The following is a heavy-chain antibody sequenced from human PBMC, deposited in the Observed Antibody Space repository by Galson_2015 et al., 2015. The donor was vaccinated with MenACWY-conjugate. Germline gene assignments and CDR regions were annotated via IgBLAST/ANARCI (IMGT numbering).Heavy chain of an antibody. CDR3: ARGPYGDYHYVRYFQH. Sequence: QSGAEVKKPGESLKISCKGSGYSFTSYWIGWVRQMPGKGLEWMGIIYPGDSDTRYSPSFQGQVTISADKSISTAYLQWSSLKASGTAMYYCARGPYGDYHYVRYFQHWGQGTLVTVSS. D-gene: IGHD4-17*01. CDR1: GYSFTSYW. V-gene: IGHV5-51*03. J-gene: IGHJ1*01. CDR2: IYPGDSDT.